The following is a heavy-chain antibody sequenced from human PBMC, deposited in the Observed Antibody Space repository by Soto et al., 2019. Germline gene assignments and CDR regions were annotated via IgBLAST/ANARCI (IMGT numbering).Heavy chain of an antibody. J-gene: IGHJ6*02. CDR3: ARDCSGGSCYPGMDV. CDR2: ISSSGYI. V-gene: IGHV3-21*01. D-gene: IGHD2-15*01. CDR1: GFNFNSYT. Sequence: GGSLRLSCAASGFNFNSYTINWVRQAPGKRLEWLSSISSSGYIFSTDSVGGRFTISRDNAKNSVYLQINSLRAEDTAVYFCARDCSGGSCYPGMDVWGQGTTVTVSS.